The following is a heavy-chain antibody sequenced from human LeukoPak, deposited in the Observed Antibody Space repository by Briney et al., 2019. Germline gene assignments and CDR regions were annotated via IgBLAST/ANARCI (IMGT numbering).Heavy chain of an antibody. V-gene: IGHV3-21*01. D-gene: IGHD1-26*01. J-gene: IGHJ4*02. Sequence: GGSLRLSCAASGFTFSSYTMSWVRQAPGKGLEWVSSTSSSSRYIYYAASVKGRFAISRDNAKNSLYLQMNSLRAEDTAVYYCARDSPIVGATTLDYWGQGTLVTVSS. CDR3: ARDSPIVGATTLDY. CDR1: GFTFSSYT. CDR2: TSSSSRYI.